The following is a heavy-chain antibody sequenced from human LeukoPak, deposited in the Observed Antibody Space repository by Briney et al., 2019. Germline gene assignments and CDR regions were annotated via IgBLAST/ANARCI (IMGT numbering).Heavy chain of an antibody. V-gene: IGHV4-39*07. D-gene: IGHD3-22*01. J-gene: IGHJ4*02. CDR2: IYYSGST. Sequence: KPSETLSLTCTVSGGSISSSSYYWGWIRQPPGKGLEWIGSIYYSGSTYYNPSLKSRVTISIDTSKNQFSLKLSSVTAADTAVYYCARVNWAGYDSSASHTKYYFDYWGQGTLVTVSS. CDR3: ARVNWAGYDSSASHTKYYFDY. CDR1: GGSISSSSYY.